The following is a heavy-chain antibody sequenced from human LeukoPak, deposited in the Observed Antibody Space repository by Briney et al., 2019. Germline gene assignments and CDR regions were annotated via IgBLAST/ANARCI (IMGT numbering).Heavy chain of an antibody. J-gene: IGHJ1*01. V-gene: IGHV4-30-4*01. CDR1: GGSISSGDYY. CDR3: ARGQSGSYYSAEYLQH. CDR2: IYYSGST. D-gene: IGHD1-26*01. Sequence: SETLSLTCTVSGGSISSGDYYWSWIRQPPGKGLEWIGYIYYSGSTYYNPSLKSRVTISVDTSKNQFSLKLSSVTAADTAVYYCARGQSGSYYSAEYLQHWGQGTLVTVSS.